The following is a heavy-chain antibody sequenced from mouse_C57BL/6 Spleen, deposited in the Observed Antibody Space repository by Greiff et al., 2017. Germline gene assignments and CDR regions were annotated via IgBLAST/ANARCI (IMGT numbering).Heavy chain of an antibody. D-gene: IGHD1-1*02. CDR2: IRNKANGYTT. CDR1: GFTFTDYY. CDR3: ARYPCPYEVGGSKEAMDY. J-gene: IGHJ4*01. Sequence: EVQLVESGGGLVQPGGSLSLSCAASGFTFTDYYMRWVRQPPGKALEWLGFIRNKANGYTTEYSASVKGRFTNSRDNSQSILYLQINALRAEDRSAYYCARYPCPYEVGGSKEAMDYWGQGTSVTVSS. V-gene: IGHV7-3*01.